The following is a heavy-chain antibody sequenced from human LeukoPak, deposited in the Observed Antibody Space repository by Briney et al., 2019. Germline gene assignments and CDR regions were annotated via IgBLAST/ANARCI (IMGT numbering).Heavy chain of an antibody. D-gene: IGHD6-13*01. V-gene: IGHV1-46*01. Sequence: GASVKVSCKASGYTFTSYYMHWVRQAPGQGLEWMGIINPSGGSTSYAQKFQGRVTMTRDTSTSAVYMELSSLRSEDTAVYYCASQAMFSSWHRYYFDYWGQGTLVTVSS. CDR1: GYTFTSYY. CDR3: ASQAMFSSWHRYYFDY. J-gene: IGHJ4*02. CDR2: INPSGGST.